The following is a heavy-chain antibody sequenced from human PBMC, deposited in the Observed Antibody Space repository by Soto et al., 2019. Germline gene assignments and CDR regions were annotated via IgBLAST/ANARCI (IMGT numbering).Heavy chain of an antibody. CDR1: GFTFSSYA. V-gene: IGHV3-23*01. Sequence: EVQLLESGGGLVQPGGSLRLSCAASGFTFSSYAMSWVRQAPGKGLEWVSAISGSGGSTYYADSVKGRFTTARDNSKNTRYLQMDGMREEDTAIYYCAKDLGLCSDYWGQGTLVTVSS. D-gene: IGHD2-2*01. J-gene: IGHJ4*02. CDR2: ISGSGGST. CDR3: AKDLGLCSDY.